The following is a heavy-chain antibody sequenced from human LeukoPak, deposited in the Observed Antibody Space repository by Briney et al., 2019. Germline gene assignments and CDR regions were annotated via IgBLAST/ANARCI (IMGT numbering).Heavy chain of an antibody. CDR2: INPNSGGT. CDR3: ARVFGVVIKSLGY. J-gene: IGHJ4*02. V-gene: IGHV1-2*06. Sequence: GASVKVSCKASGYTFTGYYMHWVRQAPGQGLEWMGRINPNSGGTNYAQKFQGRVTMTRDTSISTAYMELSRLRSDDTAVYYCARVFGVVIKSLGYWGQETLVTVPS. CDR1: GYTFTGYY. D-gene: IGHD3-3*01.